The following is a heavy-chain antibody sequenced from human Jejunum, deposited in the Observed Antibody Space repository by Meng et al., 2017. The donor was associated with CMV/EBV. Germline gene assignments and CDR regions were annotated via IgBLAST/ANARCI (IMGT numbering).Heavy chain of an antibody. D-gene: IGHD5-12*01. V-gene: IGHV3-23*01. CDR3: AKASQANSGYDSDS. J-gene: IGHJ4*02. Sequence: AASGFTISSYGMSWVRQAPGKGLEWVSSLISGGTTLHADSVKGRLTISRDSSKNTLYLQMNSLRVEDTAIYYCAKASQANSGYDSDSWGQGTLVTVSS. CDR2: LISGGTT. CDR1: GFTISSYG.